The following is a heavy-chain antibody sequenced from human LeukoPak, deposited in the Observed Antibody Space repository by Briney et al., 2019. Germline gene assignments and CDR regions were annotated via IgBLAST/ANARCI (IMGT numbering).Heavy chain of an antibody. Sequence: GGSLRLSCAASGFTFSSYAMSWVRQAPGKGLEWVSAISGSGGSTYYADSVKGRFTISRDNSKNTLYLQMNSLRAEDTAVYYCARRDDYVWGSYRPIDYWGQGTLVTVSS. J-gene: IGHJ4*02. D-gene: IGHD3-16*02. V-gene: IGHV3-23*01. CDR1: GFTFSSYA. CDR3: ARRDDYVWGSYRPIDY. CDR2: ISGSGGST.